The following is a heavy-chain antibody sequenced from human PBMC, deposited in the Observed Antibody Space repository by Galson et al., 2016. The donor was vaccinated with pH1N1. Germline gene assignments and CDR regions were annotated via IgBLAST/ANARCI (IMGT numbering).Heavy chain of an antibody. CDR1: GFSLRTSGVT. D-gene: IGHD4-17*01. CDR2: IYWNDDK. J-gene: IGHJ5*02. Sequence: PALVKPTQTLTLTCTFSGFSLRTSGVTVGWIRQPPGKALEWLALIYWNDDKRYSPSLKSRLTIIKDTSKNQVDLTMTNMDPVDTATYYCARFLYGDYSNWFDPWGEGTLVTVSS. V-gene: IGHV2-5*01. CDR3: ARFLYGDYSNWFDP.